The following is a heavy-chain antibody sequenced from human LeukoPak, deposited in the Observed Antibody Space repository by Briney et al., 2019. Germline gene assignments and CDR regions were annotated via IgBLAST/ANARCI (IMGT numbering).Heavy chain of an antibody. D-gene: IGHD2-2*03. CDR3: ARGVGYYSSTSCYAWFDP. V-gene: IGHV1-8*01. J-gene: IGHJ5*02. CDR1: GYTFTSYD. Sequence: ASVKVSCKASGYTFTSYDINWVRQATGQGLEWMGWMNPNRGNTGYAQKFQGRVTMTRNTSISTAYMELSSLRSEDTAVYYCARGVGYYSSTSCYAWFDPWGQGTLVTVSS. CDR2: MNPNRGNT.